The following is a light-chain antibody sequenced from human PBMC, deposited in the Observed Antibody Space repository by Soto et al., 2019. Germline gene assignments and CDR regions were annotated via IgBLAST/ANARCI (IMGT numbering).Light chain of an antibody. CDR2: EVN. J-gene: IGLJ2*01. CDR1: SSDVGGYNY. V-gene: IGLV2-8*01. CDR3: SSHAGSNHVV. Sequence: QSVLTQPPSASGSPGQSVTISCTGTSSDVGGYNYVSWYQQHPGKAPKLMIYEVNKWPSGVPDRFSGSKSGNTASLTVSGLQAEDEADYYCSSHAGSNHVVFGGGTKVTVL.